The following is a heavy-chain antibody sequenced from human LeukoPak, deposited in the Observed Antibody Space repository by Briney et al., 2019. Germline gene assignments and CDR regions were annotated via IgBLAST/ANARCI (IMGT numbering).Heavy chain of an antibody. CDR1: GYTFTSYD. Sequence: ASVKVSCKASGYTFTSYDINWVRQATGQGLEWMGWMNPNSGNTGYAQKFQGRVTMTRNTSISTAYMELSSLRSEDTAVYYCAKVNGVYCSSTSCYRTPETGAFDIWGQGTMVTVSS. CDR3: AKVNGVYCSSTSCYRTPETGAFDI. D-gene: IGHD2-2*02. J-gene: IGHJ3*02. CDR2: MNPNSGNT. V-gene: IGHV1-8*01.